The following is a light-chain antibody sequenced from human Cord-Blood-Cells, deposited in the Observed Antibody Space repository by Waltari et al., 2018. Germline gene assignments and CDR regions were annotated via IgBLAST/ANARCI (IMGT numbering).Light chain of an antibody. Sequence: QSALTQPASVSGSPGQSITISCTGTSSDVGGYNYVSWYQQHPGKAPKLMIYDVSNRPSGVSNRFSGPKSGNTASLTISGLQAEDEADYYCSSYTNSSTLVFGTGTKVTVL. CDR1: SSDVGGYNY. CDR2: DVS. V-gene: IGLV2-14*03. J-gene: IGLJ1*01. CDR3: SSYTNSSTLV.